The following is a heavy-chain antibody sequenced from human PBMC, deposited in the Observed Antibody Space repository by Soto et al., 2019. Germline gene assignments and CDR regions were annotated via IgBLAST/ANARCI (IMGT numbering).Heavy chain of an antibody. D-gene: IGHD4-4*01. Sequence: XXTLSLTCAVSSGSISSSSYYWGWIRQPPGKGREWVGXIYYRXSSCYNDSVKXXVTVSVDXXKNQFSVKLTSVNAADTAVYYCTRGGDDYKNGHWGQGTLVTVS. CDR2: IYYRXSS. CDR3: TRGGDDYKNGH. J-gene: IGHJ4*02. V-gene: IGHV4-39*07. CDR1: SGSISSSSYY.